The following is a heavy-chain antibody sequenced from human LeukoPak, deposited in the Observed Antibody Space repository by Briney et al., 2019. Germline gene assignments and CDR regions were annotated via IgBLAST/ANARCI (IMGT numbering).Heavy chain of an antibody. J-gene: IGHJ4*02. CDR2: IYSGGYT. CDR3: ARDQGGITRY. CDR1: GFTVSSNY. V-gene: IGHV3-66*01. D-gene: IGHD3-10*01. Sequence: GGSLRLSCAASGFTVSSNYMNWVRQAPGKGLEWVSVIYSGGYTYYTDSVKGRFTISGDNPKNTLYLQMNSLRAEDTAVYYCARDQGGITRYWGQGTLVTVSS.